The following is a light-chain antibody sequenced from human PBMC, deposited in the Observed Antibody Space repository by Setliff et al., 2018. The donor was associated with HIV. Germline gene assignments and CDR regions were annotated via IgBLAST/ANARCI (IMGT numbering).Light chain of an antibody. Sequence: QSALTQPPSASGSPGQSVTISCTGTSSDVGGYNYVSWYQQHPDKAPKLIIYDVSKRPSGVPDRFSGSKSGNTASLTISGLQAEDEVDYYCCSYAGTYTSLYVFGTGTKVTVL. CDR2: DVS. V-gene: IGLV2-11*01. CDR3: CSYAGTYTSLYV. J-gene: IGLJ1*01. CDR1: SSDVGGYNY.